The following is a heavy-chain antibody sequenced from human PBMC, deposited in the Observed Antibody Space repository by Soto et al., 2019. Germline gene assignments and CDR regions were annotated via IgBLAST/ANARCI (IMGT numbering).Heavy chain of an antibody. J-gene: IGHJ4*02. V-gene: IGHV4-39*01. CDR1: DGSMNSDSSY. CDR3: ARLGGYVSVGYYYLWDS. Sequence: PETLSLTCLVSDGSMNSDSSYWGWIRQPPGKGLEWIGVINHSGSTYHNLSLKGRVTMSVDASRNQFSLKLTSMTAADTAVYYCARLGGYVSVGYYYLWDSWGQGTLVTVSS. D-gene: IGHD3-22*01. CDR2: INHSGST.